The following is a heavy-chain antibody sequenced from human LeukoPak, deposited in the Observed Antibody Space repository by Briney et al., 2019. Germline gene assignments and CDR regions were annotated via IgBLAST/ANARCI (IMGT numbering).Heavy chain of an antibody. CDR3: ARGLGTTGTTLDY. CDR2: INHSGST. V-gene: IGHV4-34*01. CDR1: GGSFSGYY. D-gene: IGHD1-1*01. Sequence: SETLSLTCAVYGGSFSGYYWSWIRQPPGKGLEWIGEINHSGSTNYSPSLKSRVTISVDTSKNQFSLKLSSVTAADTAVYYCARGLGTTGTTLDYWGQGTLVTVSS. J-gene: IGHJ4*02.